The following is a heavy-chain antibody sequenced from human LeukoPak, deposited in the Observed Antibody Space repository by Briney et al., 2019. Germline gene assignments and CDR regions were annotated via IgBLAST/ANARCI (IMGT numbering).Heavy chain of an antibody. Sequence: SETLSLTCTVSGYSISSGYYWGRIRQPPGKGLEWIGSIYHSGSTYYNPSLKSRVTISVDTSKNQFSLKLSSVTAADTAVYYCARDSDYQGDSSGYYYGFDYWGQGTLVTVSS. J-gene: IGHJ4*02. V-gene: IGHV4-38-2*02. CDR3: ARDSDYQGDSSGYYYGFDY. D-gene: IGHD3-22*01. CDR2: IYHSGST. CDR1: GYSISSGYY.